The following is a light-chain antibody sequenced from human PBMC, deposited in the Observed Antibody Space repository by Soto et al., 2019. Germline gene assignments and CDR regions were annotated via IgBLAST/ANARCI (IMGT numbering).Light chain of an antibody. Sequence: QSALTQPRSVSGSPGQSVTISCTGSRSDVGGYNYVSWYQQHPGKAPKLIIYEGTKRPSGVSNRFSGSKSGNTASLTVSGLQAEDEADYFCCSYTSTFSVFGGGTKLTVL. CDR1: RSDVGGYNY. J-gene: IGLJ3*02. CDR2: EGT. V-gene: IGLV2-11*01. CDR3: CSYTSTFSV.